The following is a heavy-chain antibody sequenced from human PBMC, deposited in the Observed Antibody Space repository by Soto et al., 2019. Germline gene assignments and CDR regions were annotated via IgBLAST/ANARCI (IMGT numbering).Heavy chain of an antibody. V-gene: IGHV1-69*06. CDR3: ARGAITVFGVVVGSMDV. CDR1: GGTFSNYG. D-gene: IGHD3-3*01. J-gene: IGHJ6*02. Sequence: SVKVSCKASGGTFSNYGISWVRQAPGQGLEWMGGTIPMFGTTNYAQKFQGRVTITADKSTRTVYMELTSLKFGDTAVYFCARGAITVFGVVVGSMDVWGQGTTVTVSS. CDR2: TIPMFGTT.